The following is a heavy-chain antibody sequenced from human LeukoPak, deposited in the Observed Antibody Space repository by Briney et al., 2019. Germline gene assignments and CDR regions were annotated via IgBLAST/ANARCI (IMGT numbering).Heavy chain of an antibody. V-gene: IGHV3-48*03. CDR1: GFTFSSYE. J-gene: IGHJ4*02. CDR2: ISSSGTTT. Sequence: GGSLRLSCAASGFTFSSYEVNWVRQAPGKGPWWGSYISSSGTTTHSADSVEGRFTISRDSAKNSLYLQMNSLRGEETAVYYCVRVTTGTKVDYWGQGTLVTVSS. D-gene: IGHD1-1*01. CDR3: VRVTTGTKVDY.